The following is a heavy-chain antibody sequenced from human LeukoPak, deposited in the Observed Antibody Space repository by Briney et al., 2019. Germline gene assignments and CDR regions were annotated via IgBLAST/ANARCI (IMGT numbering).Heavy chain of an antibody. CDR3: STETAGNY. D-gene: IGHD3-10*01. V-gene: IGHV1-24*01. CDR1: GHTLRDLS. J-gene: IGHJ4*02. Sequence: GASMTVSCKAFGHTLRDLSIHWVRQAPGKGLEWMGGYDPEDDERIYSEKFLGRVTLTEDTSTDTAYMELTSLRSDDTAVYYCSTETAGNYWGQGTLVTVSS. CDR2: YDPEDDER.